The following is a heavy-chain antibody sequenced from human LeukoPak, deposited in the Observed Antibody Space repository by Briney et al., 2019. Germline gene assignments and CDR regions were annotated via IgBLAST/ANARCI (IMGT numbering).Heavy chain of an antibody. Sequence: ASVKVSCKASGGTFSSYAISWVRQAPGQGLEWMGWINTKTGNPTYAQGFTGRFVFSLDTSLSTAYLQISSLKAEDTAVYYCARAVNLWSGSPTGYWGQGTLVTVSS. CDR1: GGTFSSYA. D-gene: IGHD3-3*01. V-gene: IGHV7-4-1*02. CDR2: INTKTGNP. CDR3: ARAVNLWSGSPTGY. J-gene: IGHJ4*02.